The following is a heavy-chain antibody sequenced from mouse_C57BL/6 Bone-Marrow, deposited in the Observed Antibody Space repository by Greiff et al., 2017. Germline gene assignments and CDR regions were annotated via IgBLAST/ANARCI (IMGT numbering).Heavy chain of an antibody. D-gene: IGHD2-2*01. CDR2: IYPGSGST. CDR1: GYTFTSYW. Sequence: QVQLKQPGAELVKPGASVKMSCKASGYTFTSYWITWVKQRPGQGLAWIGDIYPGSGSTNYNEKFKSKATLTVDTSSSTAYMQLSSLTSEDSAVYYCARDIYYGYDDWFAYWGQGTLVTVSA. CDR3: ARDIYYGYDDWFAY. V-gene: IGHV1-55*01. J-gene: IGHJ3*01.